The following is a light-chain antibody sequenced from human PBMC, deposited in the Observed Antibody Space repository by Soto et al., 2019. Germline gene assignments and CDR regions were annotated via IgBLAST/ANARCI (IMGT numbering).Light chain of an antibody. J-gene: IGLJ3*02. CDR1: SSNIVSNT. CDR3: AAWDDSLNGWV. CDR2: SNN. V-gene: IGLV1-44*01. Sequence: QSVLTQPPSASGTPGQRVTISCSGSSSNIVSNTVSWYQQLPGTAPKLLVYSNNQRPSGVPDRFSGSKSGTSASLAIRGLQSEDEADYYCAAWDDSLNGWVFGGGTKVTVL.